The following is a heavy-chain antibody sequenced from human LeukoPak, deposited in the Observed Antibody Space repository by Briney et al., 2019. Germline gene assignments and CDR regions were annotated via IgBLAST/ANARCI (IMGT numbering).Heavy chain of an antibody. V-gene: IGHV3-30*02. J-gene: IGHJ4*02. CDR3: AKGRGQSYPHYYFDS. CDR2: VRYDGSNK. D-gene: IGHD5-18*01. CDR1: GFTFSSYG. Sequence: GGSLRLSCAASGFTFSSYGMHWVRQAPGKGLEWVAFVRYDGSNKYYVDSVKGRFTISRDSSKNTLYLQMNSLRPEDTAVYYCAKGRGQSYPHYYFDSWGQGTLVTVSS.